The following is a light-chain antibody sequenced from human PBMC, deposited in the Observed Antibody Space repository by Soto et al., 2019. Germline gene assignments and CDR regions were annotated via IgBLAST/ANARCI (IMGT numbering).Light chain of an antibody. CDR1: QSVYSY. CDR3: QQRSNWPLT. V-gene: IGKV3-11*01. CDR2: DAS. J-gene: IGKJ4*01. Sequence: EILLTQSPGTLSLSPGERATLSCRASQSVYSYLAWYQQRPGQALRLLIYDASNRATGSPARFSGSGSGTDFTLTIGSLEPEDFAVYYCQQRSNWPLTFGGGTKVDIK.